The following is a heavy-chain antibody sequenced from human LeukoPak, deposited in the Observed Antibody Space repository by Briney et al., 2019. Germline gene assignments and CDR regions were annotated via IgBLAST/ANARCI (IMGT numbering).Heavy chain of an antibody. J-gene: IGHJ6*02. D-gene: IGHD6-19*01. CDR2: IYTSGST. CDR1: GGSISSYY. Sequence: TSETLSLTCTASGGSISSYYWSWIRQPAGKGLEWIGRIYTSGSTNYNPSFKSRVTMSVDTSKNQFSLKLSSVTAADTAVYYCARVMGSGDYYYYGMDVWGQGTTVTVSS. V-gene: IGHV4-4*07. CDR3: ARVMGSGDYYYYGMDV.